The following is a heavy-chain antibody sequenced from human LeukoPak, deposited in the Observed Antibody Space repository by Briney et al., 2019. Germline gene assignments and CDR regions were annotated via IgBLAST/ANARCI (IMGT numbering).Heavy chain of an antibody. J-gene: IGHJ4*02. CDR3: ARRMYYGSGSPVDY. CDR2: IIPIFGTA. Sequence: SVKVSCKASGGTFSSYAISWVRQAPGQGLEWMGGIIPIFGTANYAQKLQGRVTMTTDTSTSTAYMELRSLRSDDTAVYYCARRMYYGSGSPVDYWGQGTLVTVSS. D-gene: IGHD3-10*01. V-gene: IGHV1-69*05. CDR1: GGTFSSYA.